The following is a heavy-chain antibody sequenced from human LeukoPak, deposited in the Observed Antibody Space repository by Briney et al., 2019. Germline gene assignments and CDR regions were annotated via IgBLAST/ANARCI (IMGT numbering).Heavy chain of an antibody. CDR2: IYYTGGT. D-gene: IGHD4-17*01. J-gene: IGHJ6*02. Sequence: SETLSLTCTASGGSIRNYYWSWIRQPPGKGLDWIGYIYYTGGTNYNPSLKSRVTISVDTSKNQFSLKLSSVTAADTAVYYCARDLGMTTVTTTQAYGMDVWGQGTTVTVSS. CDR1: GGSIRNYY. CDR3: ARDLGMTTVTTTQAYGMDV. V-gene: IGHV4-59*01.